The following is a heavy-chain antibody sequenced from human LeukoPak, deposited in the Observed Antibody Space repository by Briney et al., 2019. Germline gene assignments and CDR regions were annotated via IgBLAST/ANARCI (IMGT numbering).Heavy chain of an antibody. V-gene: IGHV1-18*04. CDR2: ISAYNGNT. Sequence: ASVTVSCKASGYTFTSYGISWVRQAPGQGLEGMGWISAYNGNTNYAQKLQGRVTMTTDTSTSTAYMELRSLRSDDTAVYYCAREVRGWYFDYWGQGTLVTVSS. CDR3: AREVRGWYFDY. J-gene: IGHJ4*02. D-gene: IGHD6-19*01. CDR1: GYTFTSYG.